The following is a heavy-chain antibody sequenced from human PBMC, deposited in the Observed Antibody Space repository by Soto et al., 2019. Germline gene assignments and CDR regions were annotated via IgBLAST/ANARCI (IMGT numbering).Heavy chain of an antibody. CDR1: GFTFSSYS. D-gene: IGHD2-21*02. Sequence: EVQLVESGGGRVKPGGSLRLSCAASGFTFSSYSMNWVRQAPGKGLEWVSSISSSSSYIYYADSVKGRFTISRDNAKNSLYLQMNSLRAEDTAVYYCARGAYCGGDCYSLYYYYYYGMDVWGQGTTVTVSS. CDR2: ISSSSSYI. J-gene: IGHJ6*02. CDR3: ARGAYCGGDCYSLYYYYYYGMDV. V-gene: IGHV3-21*01.